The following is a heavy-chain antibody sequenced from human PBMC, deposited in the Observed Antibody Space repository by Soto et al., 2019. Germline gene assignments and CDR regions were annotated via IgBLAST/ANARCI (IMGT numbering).Heavy chain of an antibody. V-gene: IGHV3-73*01. CDR3: TATTRAAEGFDP. CDR1: GFTFSGSA. D-gene: IGHD2-2*01. J-gene: IGHJ5*02. CDR2: IRSKANSYAT. Sequence: PGGSLRFSCAASGFTFSGSAMHWVRQASGKGLEWVGRIRSKANSYATAYAASVKGRFTISRDDSKNTAYLQMNSLKTEDTAVYYCTATTRAAEGFDPWGQGTLVTVSS.